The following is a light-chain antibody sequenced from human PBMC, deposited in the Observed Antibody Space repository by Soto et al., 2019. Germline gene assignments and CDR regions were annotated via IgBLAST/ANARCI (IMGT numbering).Light chain of an antibody. V-gene: IGKV1-39*01. CDR1: QTFSNF. J-gene: IGKJ2*01. Sequence: DIQMTQSPSSLSASVGDRVTITCRASQTFSNFLNWYQHKPGKAPKVLIYGASNLQSGVPSRFRGSGSATDFTLNISGLQPEDFATYYCQQSYSTPYTFGQGTKLEI. CDR3: QQSYSTPYT. CDR2: GAS.